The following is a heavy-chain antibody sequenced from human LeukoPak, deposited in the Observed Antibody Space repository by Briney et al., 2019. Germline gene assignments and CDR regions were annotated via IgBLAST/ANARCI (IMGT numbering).Heavy chain of an antibody. J-gene: IGHJ4*02. V-gene: IGHV3-23*01. Sequence: PGGSLRLSCAASGFIFQNYAMSWVRQAPGKGLEWVSGISASGGSTYYADSVRGRFTISRDNSKNTLYVQMNSLRAEDTAVYYCARDNGWSADFWGQGTLVTVSS. CDR1: GFIFQNYA. CDR2: ISASGGST. D-gene: IGHD2-15*01. CDR3: ARDNGWSADF.